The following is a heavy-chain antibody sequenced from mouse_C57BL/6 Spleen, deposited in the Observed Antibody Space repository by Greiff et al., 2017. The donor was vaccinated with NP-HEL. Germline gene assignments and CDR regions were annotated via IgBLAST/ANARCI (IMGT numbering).Heavy chain of an antibody. CDR2: IDPSDSYT. CDR1: GYTFTSYW. V-gene: IGHV1-69*01. CDR3: ARKAQATFYYAMDY. Sequence: QQSCKASGYTFTSYWMHWVKQRPGQGLEWIGEIDPSDSYTNYNQKFKGKSTLTVDKSSSTAYMQLSSLTSEDSAVYYCARKAQATFYYAMDYWGQGTSVTVSS. J-gene: IGHJ4*01. D-gene: IGHD3-2*02.